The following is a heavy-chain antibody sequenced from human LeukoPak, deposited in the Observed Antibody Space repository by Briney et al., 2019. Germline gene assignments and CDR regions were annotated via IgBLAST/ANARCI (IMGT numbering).Heavy chain of an antibody. CDR3: ARANGGGAYYPFDY. D-gene: IGHD4-17*01. CDR1: GYSFTGYY. Sequence: ASVKVSCKASGYSFTGYYIHWVRQAPGQGLEWMGWINPYSGDTDSAQKFQGRVAVTRDTSITTAYMDLSRLTSDDTAVYYCARANGGGAYYPFDYWGQGALVTVSS. CDR2: INPYSGDT. J-gene: IGHJ4*02. V-gene: IGHV1-2*02.